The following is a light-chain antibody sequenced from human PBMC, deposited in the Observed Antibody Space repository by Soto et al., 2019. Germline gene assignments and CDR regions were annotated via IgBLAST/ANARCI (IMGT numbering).Light chain of an antibody. CDR1: SSDVGGYNY. CDR2: EVT. CDR3: SSYAGSNFVV. J-gene: IGLJ2*01. Sequence: QSALTQPPSASGSPGQSVTISCTGTSSDVGGYNYVSWYQQHPGKAPKLMIYEVTKRPSGVPDRFSGYKSDNTASLTVSGLQAEDEADYYCSSYAGSNFVVFGGGTKLTVL. V-gene: IGLV2-8*01.